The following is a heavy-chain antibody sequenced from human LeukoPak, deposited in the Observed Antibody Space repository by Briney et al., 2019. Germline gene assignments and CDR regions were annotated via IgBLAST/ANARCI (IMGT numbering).Heavy chain of an antibody. CDR2: IYYSGCT. J-gene: IGHJ4*02. CDR1: GGSISSYY. V-gene: IGHV4-59*01. D-gene: IGHD5-18*01. CDR3: ARLRGGGSYGLVDY. Sequence: SQTLSPTCPVSGGSISSYYWGWIRQPPGKGLEWIGYIYYSGCTNYNSSLKSRVTISVDTSKNQFSLKLSSVTAADTAVYYCARLRGGGSYGLVDYWGQGTLVTVSS.